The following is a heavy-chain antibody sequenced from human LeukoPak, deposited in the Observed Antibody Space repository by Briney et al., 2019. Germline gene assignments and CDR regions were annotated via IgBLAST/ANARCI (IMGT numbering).Heavy chain of an antibody. J-gene: IGHJ4*02. CDR3: ARALDYDILTGYYGGLD. CDR1: GGSFSGYY. D-gene: IGHD3-9*01. CDR2: INHSGST. V-gene: IGHV4-34*01. Sequence: PSETLSLTCAVYGGSFSGYYWSWIRQPPGKGLEWIGEINHSGSTNHNPSLKSRVAISVDTSKNQFSLKLSSVTAADTAVYYCARALDYDILTGYYGGLDWGQGTLVTVSS.